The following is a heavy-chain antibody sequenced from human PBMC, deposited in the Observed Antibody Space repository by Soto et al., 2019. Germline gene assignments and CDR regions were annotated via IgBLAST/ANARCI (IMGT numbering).Heavy chain of an antibody. CDR1: GYTFTSYG. J-gene: IGHJ4*02. CDR2: ISAYNGNT. CDR3: ASDGPPFDY. Sequence: QVQLVQSGAEVKKPGASVKVSCKASGYTFTSYGISWVRQAPGQGLDWMGWISAYNGNTTYPQKLQGRVTMTTDTSTSIAPMELSSLRSDVLAVYLWASDGPPFDYWGQGTLGTVSS. V-gene: IGHV1-18*03.